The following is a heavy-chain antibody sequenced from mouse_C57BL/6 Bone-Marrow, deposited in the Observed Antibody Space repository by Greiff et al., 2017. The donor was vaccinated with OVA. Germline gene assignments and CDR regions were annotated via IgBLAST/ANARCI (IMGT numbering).Heavy chain of an antibody. J-gene: IGHJ1*03. CDR1: GYTFTSYG. CDR3: ARDGSRFYWYFDV. V-gene: IGHV1-81*01. Sequence: QVQLQQSGAELARPGASVKLSCKASGYTFTSYGISWVKQRTGQGLEWIGEIYPRSGNTYYNEKFKGKAILTADKSSSTAYMELRSLTSEDSAVYFCARDGSRFYWYFDVWGTGTTVTVSS. CDR2: IYPRSGNT. D-gene: IGHD1-1*01.